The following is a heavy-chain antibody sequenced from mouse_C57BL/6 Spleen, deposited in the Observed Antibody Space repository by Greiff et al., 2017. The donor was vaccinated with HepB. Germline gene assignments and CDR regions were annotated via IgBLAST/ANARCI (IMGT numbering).Heavy chain of an antibody. CDR2: IYPGDGDT. V-gene: IGHV1-80*01. CDR1: GYAFSSYW. D-gene: IGHD1-1*01. CDR3: ARPLHYYGSSPFAY. Sequence: QVQLQQSGAELVKPGASVKISCKASGYAFSSYWMNWVKQRPGKGLEWIGQIYPGDGDTNYNGKFKGKATLTADKSSSTAYMQLSSLTSEDSAVYFCARPLHYYGSSPFAYWGQGTLVTVSA. J-gene: IGHJ3*01.